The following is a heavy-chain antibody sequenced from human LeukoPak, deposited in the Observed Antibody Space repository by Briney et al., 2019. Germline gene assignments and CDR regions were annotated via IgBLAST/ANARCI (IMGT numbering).Heavy chain of an antibody. V-gene: IGHV4-4*07. J-gene: IGHJ5*01. CDR3: SRGDSSGSYYAPLDS. CDR2: IYTSGST. CDR1: GGSISSYY. Sequence: SETLSLTCTVSGGSISSYYWSWIRQPAGKGLEWIGRIYTSGSTNYNPSLKSRVTMSVDTSKNQFSLKLTSLTAADTAVYYCSRGDSSGSYYAPLDSWGQGTLVTVSS. D-gene: IGHD3-10*01.